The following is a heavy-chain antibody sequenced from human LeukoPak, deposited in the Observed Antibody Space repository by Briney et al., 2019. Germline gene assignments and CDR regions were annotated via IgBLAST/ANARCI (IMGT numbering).Heavy chain of an antibody. CDR2: ITNSGATT. V-gene: IGHV3-23*01. CDR3: AKKTIAVTGRRDFDY. D-gene: IGHD6-19*01. Sequence: GGSLRLSCAASGFTFNTYTMSWVRQAPGKGLEWVSTITNSGATTYYADSVKGRFTISRDNSKNTLYLQMNSLRAEDTAIYYCAKKTIAVTGRRDFDYWGQGTLVTVSS. CDR1: GFTFNTYT. J-gene: IGHJ4*02.